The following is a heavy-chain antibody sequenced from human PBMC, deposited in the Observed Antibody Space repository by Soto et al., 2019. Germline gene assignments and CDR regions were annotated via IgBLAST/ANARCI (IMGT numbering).Heavy chain of an antibody. CDR3: AMSNSNDLYYHFES. D-gene: IGHD3-22*01. V-gene: IGHV3-9*01. CDR2: XXWXXDXX. CDR1: GFTFSRDG. Sequence: GGSLRLSCAASGFTFSRDGMGWVRQAPGKGLEWVSGXXWXXDXXXXXDXXXGRFTVSRDNAKGSLLLQMSSLRAEDTAVYFCAMSNSNDLYYHFESWGQGTPVTASS. J-gene: IGHJ4*02.